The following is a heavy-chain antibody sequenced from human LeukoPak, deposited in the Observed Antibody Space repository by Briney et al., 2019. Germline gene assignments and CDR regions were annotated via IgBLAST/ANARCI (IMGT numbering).Heavy chain of an antibody. CDR3: ARSNQADDY. Sequence: GGSLRLSCAASGFTFSSYWMHWVRQVPGKGLVWVARINPGGSSITYADSVKGRFTISRDNGKNTLYLQMDSLRAEDTGVYYCARSNQADDYWGQGTLVTVSS. J-gene: IGHJ4*02. CDR2: INPGGSSI. CDR1: GFTFSSYW. V-gene: IGHV3-74*01. D-gene: IGHD1-14*01.